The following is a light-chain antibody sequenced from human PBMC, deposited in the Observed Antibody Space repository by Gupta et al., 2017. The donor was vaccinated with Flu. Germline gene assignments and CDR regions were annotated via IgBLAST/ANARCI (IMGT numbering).Light chain of an antibody. V-gene: IGKV2-28*01. CDR3: MQPLQPPRT. J-gene: IGKJ2*02. CDR2: MGS. CDR1: QSLQHSTGYIY. Sequence: ILMTQSPLSLPVTLGEPASMSCRSNQSLQHSTGYIYLEWFLQRSGESPRLLIYMGSHRAPGVPDRFRGTGSGTDFTLQISRVEAEDIGVYYCMQPLQPPRTFGQGTKLEV.